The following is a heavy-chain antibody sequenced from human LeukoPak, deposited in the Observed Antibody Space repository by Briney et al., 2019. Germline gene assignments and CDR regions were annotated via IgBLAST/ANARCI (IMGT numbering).Heavy chain of an antibody. CDR2: ISSSSSYI. CDR1: GFTFSSYS. D-gene: IGHD4-4*01. V-gene: IGHV3-21*01. J-gene: IGHJ3*02. Sequence: GGSLRLSCAASGFTFSSYSMNWVRQAPGNGLEWVSSISSSSSYIYYADSVKGRFTISRDNAKNSLYLQMNSLRAEDTAVYYCARDLHRFPTVDAFDIWGQGTMVTVSS. CDR3: ARDLHRFPTVDAFDI.